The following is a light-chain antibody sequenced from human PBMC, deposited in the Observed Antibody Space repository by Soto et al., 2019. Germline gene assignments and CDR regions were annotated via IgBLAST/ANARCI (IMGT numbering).Light chain of an antibody. CDR3: QQYQTWPIT. CDR1: QGVSRK. Sequence: DIVMTQSPATLSVARGERVTFSCRASQGVSRKLAWYQHKPGQAPRLLISGASIGATGIPARFSGSGSGTEFTLTISSLQSEECAMYYCQQYQTWPITFGGGTKVDIK. CDR2: GAS. V-gene: IGKV3-15*01. J-gene: IGKJ4*01.